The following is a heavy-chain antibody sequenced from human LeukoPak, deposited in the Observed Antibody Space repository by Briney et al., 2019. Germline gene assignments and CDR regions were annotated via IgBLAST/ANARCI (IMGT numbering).Heavy chain of an antibody. CDR2: INPSGGST. D-gene: IGHD6-13*01. J-gene: IGHJ5*02. Sequence: ASVKVSCKASGYIFFNYGISWVRQAPGQGLEWMGIINPSGGSTSYAQKFQGRVTMTRDTSTSTVYMELSSLRSEDTAVYYCARDSRDRLNWFDPWGQGTLVTVSS. CDR1: GYIFFNYG. V-gene: IGHV1-46*01. CDR3: ARDSRDRLNWFDP.